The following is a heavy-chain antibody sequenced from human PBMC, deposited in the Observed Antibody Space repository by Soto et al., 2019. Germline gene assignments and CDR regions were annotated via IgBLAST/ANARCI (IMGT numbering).Heavy chain of an antibody. CDR3: ARGYCSAVGCCVHHYYGFDV. V-gene: IGHV3-23*01. CDR2: ISSNGGSA. Sequence: GGSLRLSCAAAGFTFRNYAMNWVRQAPGKGLELVSSISSNGGSAYYADSVKGRFTISRDNSKNTLYLQINSLRADDTAVYYCARGYCSAVGCCVHHYYGFDVWGQGTTVTVSS. CDR1: GFTFRNYA. D-gene: IGHD2-15*01. J-gene: IGHJ6*02.